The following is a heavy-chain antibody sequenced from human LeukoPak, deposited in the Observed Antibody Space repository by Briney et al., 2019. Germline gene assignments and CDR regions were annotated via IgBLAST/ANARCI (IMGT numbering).Heavy chain of an antibody. Sequence: SVKVSCKASGGTFSSYAISWVRRAPGQGLEWMGGIIPIFGTANYAQKFQGRVTITADESTSTAYMELSSLRSEDTAVYYCARADVDTAMVSDYWGQGTLVTVSS. CDR1: GGTFSSYA. J-gene: IGHJ4*02. CDR2: IIPIFGTA. V-gene: IGHV1-69*01. D-gene: IGHD5-18*01. CDR3: ARADVDTAMVSDY.